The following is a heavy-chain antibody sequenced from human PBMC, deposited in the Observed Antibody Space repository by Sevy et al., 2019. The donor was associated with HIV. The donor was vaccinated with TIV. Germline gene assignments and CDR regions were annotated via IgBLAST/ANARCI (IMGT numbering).Heavy chain of an antibody. V-gene: IGHV4-39*01. CDR1: GGSISSSSYY. D-gene: IGHD6-13*01. CDR2: IYYSGST. CDR3: AAGGRSSSWYSRLNWFDP. Sequence: SETLSLTCTVSGGSISSSSYYWGWIRQPPGKGLEWIGSIYYSGSTYYNPSLKSRVTISVDTSKNQFPLKLSSVTAADTAVYYCAAGGRSSSWYSRLNWFDPWGQGTLVTVSS. J-gene: IGHJ5*02.